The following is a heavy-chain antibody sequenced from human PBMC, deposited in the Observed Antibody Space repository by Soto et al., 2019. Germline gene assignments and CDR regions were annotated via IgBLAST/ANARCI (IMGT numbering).Heavy chain of an antibody. CDR1: GFTFSNYA. Sequence: GGSLRLSCAASGFTFSNYAMHWVRQAPGKGLEWVTYIWYDGSNKYYADSVMGRFTISRDNSKNMLYLDMNILRAEDTAVYYCARKAGSSGYYYFDYWGQGTQVTVSS. V-gene: IGHV3-33*01. CDR2: IWYDGSNK. D-gene: IGHD3-22*01. J-gene: IGHJ4*02. CDR3: ARKAGSSGYYYFDY.